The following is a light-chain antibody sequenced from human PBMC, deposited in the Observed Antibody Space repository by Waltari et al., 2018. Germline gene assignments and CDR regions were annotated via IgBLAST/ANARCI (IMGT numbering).Light chain of an antibody. Sequence: QSALTQPASVSGSPGQSITISCTGTSSDVGGYNYVSWYQQHPGKAPKLMIYDVSNRPSGVSNRFAGSKSGNTASLTISGLQAEDEADYYCSSSSCYVFGTGTKVTVL. V-gene: IGLV2-14*03. CDR2: DVS. CDR1: SSDVGGYNY. J-gene: IGLJ1*01. CDR3: SSSSCYV.